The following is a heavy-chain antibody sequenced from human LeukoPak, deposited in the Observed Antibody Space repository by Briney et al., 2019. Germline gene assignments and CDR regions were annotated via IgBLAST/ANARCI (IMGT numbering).Heavy chain of an antibody. J-gene: IGHJ4*02. V-gene: IGHV1-58*01. D-gene: IGHD2-21*02. CDR1: GFTFTSSA. CDR3: AADCGGDCYSFDY. Sequence: ASVKVSFKASGFTFTSSAVQWVRQARGQRLEWIGWIVVGSGNTNYAQKFQERVTITRDMSTSTAYMELSSLRSEDTAVYYCAADCGGDCYSFDYWGQGTLVTVSS. CDR2: IVVGSGNT.